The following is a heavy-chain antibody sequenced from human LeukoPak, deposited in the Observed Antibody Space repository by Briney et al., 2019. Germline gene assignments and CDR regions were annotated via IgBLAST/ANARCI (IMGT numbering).Heavy chain of an antibody. CDR3: ARTGPAAILDYYYYYYMDV. Sequence: GASVKVSCKASGYTFTSYAISWVRQAPGQGLEWMGGIIPIFGTANYAQKFQGRVTITADESTSTAYMELSSLRSEDTAVYYCARTGPAAILDYYYYYYMDVWGKGTTVTVSS. J-gene: IGHJ6*03. V-gene: IGHV1-69*13. D-gene: IGHD2-2*02. CDR2: IIPIFGTA. CDR1: GYTFTSYA.